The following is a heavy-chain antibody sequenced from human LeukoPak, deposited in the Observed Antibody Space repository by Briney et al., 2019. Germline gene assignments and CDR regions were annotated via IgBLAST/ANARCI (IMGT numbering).Heavy chain of an antibody. CDR2: IYISGST. J-gene: IGHJ4*02. D-gene: IGHD3-10*01. CDR1: GGSISSYY. V-gene: IGHV4-4*07. CDR3: ARGRVTMVRGASTVRSYYFDY. Sequence: SETLSLTCTVSGGSISSYYWSWIRQPAGKGLEWIGRIYISGSTNYNPSLKSRVTMSVDTSKNQFSLKLSSVTAADTAVYYCARGRVTMVRGASTVRSYYFDYWGQGTLVTVSS.